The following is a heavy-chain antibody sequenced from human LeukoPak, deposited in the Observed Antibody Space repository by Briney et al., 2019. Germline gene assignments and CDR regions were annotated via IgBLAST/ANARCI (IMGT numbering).Heavy chain of an antibody. CDR3: ARGPQWRGDYYYMDV. CDR1: GYTFTSYG. V-gene: IGHV1-8*02. Sequence: ASVNVSCTASGYTFTSYGISWVRQAPGQGLEWMGWMNPNSGNKGYAQKFQGRVTMTMNTSITTAYMELSSLRSEDTAVYYCARGPQWRGDYYYMDVWGRGTTVTVSS. CDR2: MNPNSGNK. J-gene: IGHJ6*03. D-gene: IGHD6-19*01.